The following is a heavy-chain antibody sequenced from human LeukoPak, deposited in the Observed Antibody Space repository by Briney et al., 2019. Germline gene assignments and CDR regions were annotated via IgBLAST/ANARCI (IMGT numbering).Heavy chain of an antibody. D-gene: IGHD6-13*01. Sequence: GGSLRLSCAASGFTFSSYAMHWVRQAPGKGLEWVAVISYDGSNKYYADSVKGRFTISRDNSKNTPYLQMNSLRAEDTAVYYCARDYSSSWYYWGQGTLVTVSS. CDR2: ISYDGSNK. CDR1: GFTFSSYA. J-gene: IGHJ4*02. CDR3: ARDYSSSWYY. V-gene: IGHV3-30*01.